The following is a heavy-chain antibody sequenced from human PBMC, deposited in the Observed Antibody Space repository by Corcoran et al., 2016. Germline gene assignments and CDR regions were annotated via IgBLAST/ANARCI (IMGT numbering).Heavy chain of an antibody. CDR2: IYYSGST. Sequence: QLQLQESGPGLVKPSETLSLTCTVSGGSISSSSYYWGWIRQPPGKGLEWIGSIYYSGSTYYNPSLKSRVTISVDTSKNQFSLKLSSVTAADTAVYYCARGLSTKLLYGGNFDYWGQGTRVTVSA. CDR3: ARGLSTKLLYGGNFDY. V-gene: IGHV4-39*07. J-gene: IGHJ4*02. D-gene: IGHD3-10*01. CDR1: GGSISSSSYY.